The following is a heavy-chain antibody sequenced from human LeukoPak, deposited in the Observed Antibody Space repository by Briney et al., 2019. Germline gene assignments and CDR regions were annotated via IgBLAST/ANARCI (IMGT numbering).Heavy chain of an antibody. J-gene: IGHJ5*02. CDR3: AKGGYCSSTSCRTGGFDP. Sequence: GASVKVSCKASGGTFSSYAISWVRQAPGQGLEWMGEIIPIFGTANYGQKFQGRVTITTDESTSTAYMELSSLRSEDTAVYYCAKGGYCSSTSCRTGGFDPWGQGTLVTVSS. V-gene: IGHV1-69*05. CDR2: IIPIFGTA. CDR1: GGTFSSYA. D-gene: IGHD2-2*01.